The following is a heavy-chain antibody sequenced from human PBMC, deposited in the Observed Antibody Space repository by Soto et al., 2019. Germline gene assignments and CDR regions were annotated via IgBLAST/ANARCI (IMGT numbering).Heavy chain of an antibody. Sequence: VQLVQAGAEVEKAGSSVKVPCKASGGHFSSFAFSWVRQAPGQGLEWVGGIIPIFDTADYAQKFQGRVTITADESTSTAYMELSSLRSEDTAVYYCASHGITGTWVYYYGMDVWGQGTTVTVSS. CDR1: GGHFSSFA. CDR3: ASHGITGTWVYYYGMDV. J-gene: IGHJ6*02. D-gene: IGHD1-7*01. V-gene: IGHV1-69*12. CDR2: IIPIFDTA.